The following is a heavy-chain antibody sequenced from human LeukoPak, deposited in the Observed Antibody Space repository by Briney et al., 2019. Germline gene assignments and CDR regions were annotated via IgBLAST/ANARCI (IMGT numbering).Heavy chain of an antibody. D-gene: IGHD6-13*01. CDR3: AKDLEWGGEAAGTEGFDY. CDR2: ISWNSGSI. Sequence: GGSLRLSCSASGFTFDDYAMHWVRQAPGKGLEWVSGISWNSGSIGYADSVKGRFTISRDNAKNSLYLQMNSLRAEDTALYYCAKDLEWGGEAAGTEGFDYWGQGTLVTVSS. V-gene: IGHV3-9*01. CDR1: GFTFDDYA. J-gene: IGHJ4*02.